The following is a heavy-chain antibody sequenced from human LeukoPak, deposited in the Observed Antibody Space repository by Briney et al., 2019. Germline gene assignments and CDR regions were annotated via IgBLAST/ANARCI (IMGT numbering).Heavy chain of an antibody. CDR3: AVTGYSSSWYAFDY. D-gene: IGHD6-13*01. CDR2: INSDGSST. J-gene: IGHJ4*02. CDR1: GFTFSSYS. V-gene: IGHV3-74*01. Sequence: QPGGSLRLSCAASGFTFSSYSMNWVRQAPGKGLVWVSRINSDGSSTSYADSVKGRFTISRDNAKNTLYLQMNSLRAEDTAVYYCAVTGYSSSWYAFDYWGQGTLVTVSS.